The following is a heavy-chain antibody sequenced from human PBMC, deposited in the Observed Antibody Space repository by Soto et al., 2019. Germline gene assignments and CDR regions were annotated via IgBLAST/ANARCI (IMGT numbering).Heavy chain of an antibody. CDR3: AKDSDYYDSSGYEDY. J-gene: IGHJ4*02. CDR1: GFTFSSYG. V-gene: IGHV3-30*18. D-gene: IGHD3-22*01. CDR2: ISYDGSNK. Sequence: QLGGSLRLSCAASGFTFSSYGMHWFRQAPGKGLEWVAVISYDGSNKYYADSVKGRSTISRDNSKNTLYLQMNSLRAEDTAVYYCAKDSDYYDSSGYEDYWGQGTLVTVSS.